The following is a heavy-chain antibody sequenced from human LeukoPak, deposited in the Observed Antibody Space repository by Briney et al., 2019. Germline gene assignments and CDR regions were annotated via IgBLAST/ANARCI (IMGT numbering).Heavy chain of an antibody. Sequence: KPSETLSLTCTVSGGSISSSSYYWGWIRQPPGKGLEWIGSIYYSGSTYYNPSLKSRVTISVDTSKNQFSLKLSSVTAADTAVYYCARSYCTNGVCYPKNWFDPWGQGTLVTVSS. CDR1: GGSISSSSYY. CDR2: IYYSGST. J-gene: IGHJ5*02. D-gene: IGHD2-8*01. V-gene: IGHV4-39*07. CDR3: ARSYCTNGVCYPKNWFDP.